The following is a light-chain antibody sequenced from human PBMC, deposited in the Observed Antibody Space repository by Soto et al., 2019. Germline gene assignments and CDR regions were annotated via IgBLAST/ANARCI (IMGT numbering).Light chain of an antibody. CDR3: QQYGSS. V-gene: IGKV3-20*01. CDR1: QSVSNNY. J-gene: IGKJ5*01. CDR2: GAS. Sequence: IVLTQSPGTLSLSPGERATLSCRASQSVSNNYLAWYQQKPGQAPRLLIYGASSRATGIPDRFSGSGSGTDFTLTISRLEPEDFAVYYCQQYGSSFGQGTRLEIK.